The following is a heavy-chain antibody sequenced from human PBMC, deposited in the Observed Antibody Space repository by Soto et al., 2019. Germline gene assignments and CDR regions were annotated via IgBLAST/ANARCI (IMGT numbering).Heavy chain of an antibody. V-gene: IGHV3-30-3*01. Sequence: GGSLRLSCAASGFTFSSYAMHWVRQAPGKGLEWVAVISYDGSNKYYADSVKGRFTTSRDNSKNTLYLQMNSLRAEDTAVYYCARELLDHASYVYYYGMDVWGQGTTVTVSS. CDR2: ISYDGSNK. J-gene: IGHJ6*02. CDR1: GFTFSSYA. D-gene: IGHD3-10*01. CDR3: ARELLDHASYVYYYGMDV.